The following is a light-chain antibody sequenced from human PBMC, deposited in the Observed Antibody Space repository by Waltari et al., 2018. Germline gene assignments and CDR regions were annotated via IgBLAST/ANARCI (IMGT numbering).Light chain of an antibody. CDR2: AAS. J-gene: IGKJ2*02. CDR3: QQSYSTPRT. V-gene: IGKV1-39*01. CDR1: QSISSY. Sequence: DIQMTQPPSSLSASVGARVTITCRASQSISSYLNWYQQKPGKAPKLLIYAASSLQSGVPSRFSGSGSGTDFTLTISSLQPEDFATYYCQQSYSTPRTFGQGTKLEIK.